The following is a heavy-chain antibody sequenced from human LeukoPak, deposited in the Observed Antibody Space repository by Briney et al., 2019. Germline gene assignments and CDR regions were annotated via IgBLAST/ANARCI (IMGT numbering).Heavy chain of an antibody. CDR3: ARDHDLESYYDFWSGYYTINWFDP. D-gene: IGHD3-3*01. CDR2: INTNTGNP. Sequence: ASVKVSCKASGYTFTSYAMNWVRQAPGQGLEWMGWINTNTGNPTYAQGFTGRFVFSLDTSVSTAYLQISSLKAEDTAVYHCARDHDLESYYDFWSGYYTINWFDPWGQGTLVTVSS. J-gene: IGHJ5*02. CDR1: GYTFTSYA. V-gene: IGHV7-4-1*02.